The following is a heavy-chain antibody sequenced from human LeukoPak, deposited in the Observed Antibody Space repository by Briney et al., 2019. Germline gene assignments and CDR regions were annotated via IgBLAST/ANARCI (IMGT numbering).Heavy chain of an antibody. V-gene: IGHV3-43*02. Sequence: GGSLRLSWAASGFTFDDYAMHWARQAPGKGLEWVSLISGDGGSTYYADSVKGRFTISRDNSKNSLYLQMNSLRTEDTAVYYCAAESSAWSAFDIWGQGTMVTVSA. D-gene: IGHD6-19*01. CDR2: ISGDGGST. J-gene: IGHJ3*02. CDR1: GFTFDDYA. CDR3: AAESSAWSAFDI.